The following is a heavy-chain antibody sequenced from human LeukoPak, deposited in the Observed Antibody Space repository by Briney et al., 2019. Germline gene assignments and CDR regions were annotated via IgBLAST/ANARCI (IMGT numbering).Heavy chain of an antibody. Sequence: GGSLRLSCAASGFTFSSSWMSWVRQAPGKGLEWVANIKRDGSEKYYVDSVKGRFTISRDNAKNSLSLQMNSLRVEDTAVYYCARDLYYFYYSLDVWGQGTTVTVSS. CDR2: IKRDGSEK. V-gene: IGHV3-7*01. J-gene: IGHJ6*02. CDR1: GFTFSSSW. CDR3: ARDLYYFYYSLDV.